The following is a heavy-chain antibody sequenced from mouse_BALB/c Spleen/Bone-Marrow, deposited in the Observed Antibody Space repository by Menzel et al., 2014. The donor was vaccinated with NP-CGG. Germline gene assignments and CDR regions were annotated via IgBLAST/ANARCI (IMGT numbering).Heavy chain of an antibody. J-gene: IGHJ3*01. V-gene: IGHV1-61*01. CDR3: ARSRGEGY. Sequence: LVESGPGLVGLEVPWNRSGKLLANPLPSYGWTWVKKGPGKALGGIGMIHPSGSETRLNQNFKDKATLTVDKSSSTAYMQLSSPTSEDSAVYYCARSRGEGYWGPGTLVTVSA. CDR1: ANPLPSYG. CDR2: IHPSGSET.